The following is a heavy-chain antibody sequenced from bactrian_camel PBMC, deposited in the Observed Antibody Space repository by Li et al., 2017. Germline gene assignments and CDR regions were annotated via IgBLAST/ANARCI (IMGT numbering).Heavy chain of an antibody. CDR2: IGSSGTT. Sequence: VQLVESGGGLVQPGGSLRLSGAASGFIFGNYAMSWVRQAPGKGLQWVSSIGSSGTTYYADSVKGRFTISRDNAKNTLYLQLNRLKTEDTAMYYCARVKHGPSGMDYWGKGTQVTVS. V-gene: IGHV3S10*01. D-gene: IGHD3*01. CDR1: GFIFGNYA. J-gene: IGHJ7*01.